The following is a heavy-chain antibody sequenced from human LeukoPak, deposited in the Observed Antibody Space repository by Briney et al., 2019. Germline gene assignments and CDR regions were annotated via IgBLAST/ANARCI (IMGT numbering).Heavy chain of an antibody. Sequence: ASVKVSCKASGYTFTSYAMHWVRQAPGQRLEWMGWINAGNGNTKYSQEFQGRVTITRDTSASTAYMELSSLRSEDTAVYYCARSLTYYDFWSGLPDLDYWGQGTLVTVSS. D-gene: IGHD3-3*01. J-gene: IGHJ4*02. CDR1: GYTFTSYA. V-gene: IGHV1-3*01. CDR3: ARSLTYYDFWSGLPDLDY. CDR2: INAGNGNT.